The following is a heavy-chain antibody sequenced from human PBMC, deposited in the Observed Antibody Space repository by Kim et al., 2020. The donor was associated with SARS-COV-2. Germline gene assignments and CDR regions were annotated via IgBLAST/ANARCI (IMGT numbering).Heavy chain of an antibody. CDR1: GYTFTSYA. CDR2: IDADNGDT. V-gene: IGHV1-3*01. J-gene: IGHJ4*02. CDR3: ARNEDY. Sequence: ASVKVSCKASGYTFTSYAFHWVRQAPGQRLEWMGWIDADNGDTKYSQKFQGRVTITRDTSASTAYMELSSLRSEDTAVYYCARNEDYWGQGTLVTVSS.